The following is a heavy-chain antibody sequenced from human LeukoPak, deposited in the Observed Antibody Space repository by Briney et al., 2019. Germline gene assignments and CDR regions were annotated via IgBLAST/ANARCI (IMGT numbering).Heavy chain of an antibody. J-gene: IGHJ4*02. CDR3: ARGSSGYYYDPYYFDY. V-gene: IGHV4-4*07. CDR1: GGSISSYY. D-gene: IGHD3-22*01. CDR2: IYTSGST. Sequence: PSETLSLTCTVSGGSISSYYWSWIRQPAGRGLEWIGRIYTSGSTNYNPSLKSRVTISVDKSKNQFSLKLGSVTAADTAVYYCARGSSGYYYDPYYFDYWGQGTLVTVSS.